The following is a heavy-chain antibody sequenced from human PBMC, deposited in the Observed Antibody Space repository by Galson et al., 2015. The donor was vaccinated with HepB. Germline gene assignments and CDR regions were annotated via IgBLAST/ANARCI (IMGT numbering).Heavy chain of an antibody. Sequence: ETLSLTCTVSGGSISSRYWNWIRQAPGKGLEWIGNIYYSGSTSYTPSLSSRVTISVDTSKNQFSLTLTSVTAADTAIYYCARHDFWSGCDYWGRGILITVSS. V-gene: IGHV4-59*11. J-gene: IGHJ4*02. CDR1: GGSISSRY. D-gene: IGHD3-3*01. CDR3: ARHDFWSGCDY. CDR2: IYYSGST.